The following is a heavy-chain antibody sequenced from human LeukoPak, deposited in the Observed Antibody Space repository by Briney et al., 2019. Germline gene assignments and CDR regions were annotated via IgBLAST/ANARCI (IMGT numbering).Heavy chain of an antibody. CDR1: GFTFSINW. J-gene: IGHJ6*02. CDR2: INSDGSST. CDR3: ARDRGYCSGGSCYNYYGMDV. V-gene: IGHV3-74*01. D-gene: IGHD2-15*01. Sequence: GGSLRLSCAASGFTFSINWMHWVRQAPGKGLVWVSRINSDGSSTSYADSVTGRFTISRDNAKNTLYLQMNSLRAEDTAVYYCARDRGYCSGGSCYNYYGMDVWGQGTTVTVSS.